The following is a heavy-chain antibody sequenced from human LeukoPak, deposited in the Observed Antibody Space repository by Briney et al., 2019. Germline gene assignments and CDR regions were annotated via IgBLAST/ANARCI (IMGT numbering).Heavy chain of an antibody. CDR3: ARAQPDYDSSGWVYYYYMDV. CDR1: GFTFSDHY. CDR2: TRNKANSYTT. D-gene: IGHD3-22*01. J-gene: IGHJ6*03. Sequence: PGGSLRLSCAASGFTFSDHYMDWVRQAPGKGLEWVGRTRNKANSYTTEYAASVKGRFTISRDDSKNSLYLQMNSLKTEDTAVYYCARAQPDYDSSGWVYYYYMDVWGKGTTVTISS. V-gene: IGHV3-72*01.